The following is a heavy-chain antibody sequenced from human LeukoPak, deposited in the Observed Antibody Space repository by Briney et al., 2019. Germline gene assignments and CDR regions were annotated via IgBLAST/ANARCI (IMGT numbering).Heavy chain of an antibody. CDR1: GYTFTSYG. CDR3: ARSRNYYDILTGYYRGYNWFDP. D-gene: IGHD3-9*01. J-gene: IGHJ5*02. CDR2: ISAYNGNT. V-gene: IGHV1-18*01. Sequence: ASVKVSCKASGYTFTSYGISWVRQTPGQGLEWMGWISAYNGNTNYAQKLQGRVTMTTDTSTSTAYMELRSLRSDDTAVYYCARSRNYYDILTGYYRGYNWFDPWGQGTLVTVSS.